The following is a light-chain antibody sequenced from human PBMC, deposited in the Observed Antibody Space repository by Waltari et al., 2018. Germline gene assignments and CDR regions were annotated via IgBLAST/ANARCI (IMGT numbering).Light chain of an antibody. J-gene: IGKJ3*01. CDR1: QGIASW. Sequence: IQMTQSPSSVSASVGARVTLTCRASQGIASWLAWYQQTPGRAPRLLISAASRLQSTVPSRFSGSGSGTDFTLTISSLQPEDFATYYCQQANSFPLTFGPGTKVDIK. V-gene: IGKV1-12*01. CDR3: QQANSFPLT. CDR2: AAS.